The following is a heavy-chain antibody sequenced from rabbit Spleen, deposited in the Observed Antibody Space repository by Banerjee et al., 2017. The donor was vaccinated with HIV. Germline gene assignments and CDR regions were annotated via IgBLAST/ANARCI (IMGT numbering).Heavy chain of an antibody. CDR1: GIDFSSDSY. V-gene: IGHV1S45*01. Sequence: QQQLEESGGGLVKPGGTLTLTCKASGIDFSSDSYMCWVRQAPGKGLEWIACIDIGSSGFTYFASWAKGRFTISKTSSTTVTLQMTSLTAADTATYFCARDSGSSFSSYGMDLWGQGTLVTVS. D-gene: IGHD8-1*01. CDR3: ARDSGSSFSSYGMDL. CDR2: IDIGSSGFT. J-gene: IGHJ6*01.